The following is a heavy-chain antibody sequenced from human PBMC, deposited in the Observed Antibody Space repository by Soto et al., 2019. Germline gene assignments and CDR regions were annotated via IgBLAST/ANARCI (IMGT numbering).Heavy chain of an antibody. CDR1: GFTFSSYA. Sequence: GGSLRLSCAASGFTFSSYAMSWVRQAPGKGLEWVSAISGSGGSTYYADSVKGRFTISRDNSKNTLYLQMNSLRAEDTAVYYCTTNTIFGVVPDYWGQGTLVTVSS. CDR2: ISGSGGST. D-gene: IGHD3-3*01. CDR3: TTNTIFGVVPDY. V-gene: IGHV3-23*01. J-gene: IGHJ4*02.